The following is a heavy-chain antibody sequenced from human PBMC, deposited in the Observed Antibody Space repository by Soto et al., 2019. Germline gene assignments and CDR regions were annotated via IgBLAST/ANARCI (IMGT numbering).Heavy chain of an antibody. J-gene: IGHJ4*02. CDR2: IIPIFGTA. D-gene: IGHD2-15*01. V-gene: IGHV1-69*12. CDR3: AIRPLGYCSGGSCPWAHFDY. CDR1: GGTFSSYA. Sequence: QVQLVQSGAEVKKPGSSVKVSCKASGGTFSSYAISWVRQAPGLGLEWMGGIIPIFGTANYAQKFQGRVTITADESTSTAYMELSSLRSEDTAVYYCAIRPLGYCSGGSCPWAHFDYWGQGTLVTVSS.